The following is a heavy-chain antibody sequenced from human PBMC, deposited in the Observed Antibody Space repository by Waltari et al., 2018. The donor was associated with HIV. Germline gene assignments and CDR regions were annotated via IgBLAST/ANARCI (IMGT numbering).Heavy chain of an antibody. J-gene: IGHJ5*02. CDR3: ARRGSSGSYWFDP. D-gene: IGHD1-26*01. CDR2: INPNRGGT. Sequence: QVQLVQSGAEVKKSGASVKVSCKASGYTFTAYYMHWVRQVPGHGLEWRGRINPNRGGTSYAQKFQGRVTMTGDTSISTAYMELSRLRSDDAAVYYCARRGSSGSYWFDPWGQGTLVTDSS. CDR1: GYTFTAYY. V-gene: IGHV1-2*06.